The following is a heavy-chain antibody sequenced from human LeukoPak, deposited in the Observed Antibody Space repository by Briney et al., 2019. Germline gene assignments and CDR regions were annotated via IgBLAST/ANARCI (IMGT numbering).Heavy chain of an antibody. CDR1: GFTFSSYT. CDR3: AGFPHYYDSSGYSF. V-gene: IGHV3-48*02. D-gene: IGHD3-22*01. Sequence: GGSLRLSCAASGFTFSSYTMNWVRQAPGKGLEWVSYISSSSSTIYYADSVKGRFTISRDNAKNSLYLQMNSLRDEDTAVYYCAGFPHYYDSSGYSFWGQGTLVTVSS. J-gene: IGHJ4*02. CDR2: ISSSSSTI.